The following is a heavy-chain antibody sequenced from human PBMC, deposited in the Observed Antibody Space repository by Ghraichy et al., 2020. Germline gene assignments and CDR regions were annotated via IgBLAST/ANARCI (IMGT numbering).Heavy chain of an antibody. D-gene: IGHD3-16*01. V-gene: IGHV4-34*01. CDR2: INHSGST. CDR3: ARRPSYYDYVWGSYITGWFDP. CDR1: GGSFSGYY. Sequence: SETLSLTCAVYGGSFSGYYWSWIRQPPGKGLEWIGEINHSGSTNYNPSLKSRVTISVDTSKNQFSLKLSSVTAADTAVYYCARRPSYYDYVWGSYITGWFDPWGQGTLVTVSS. J-gene: IGHJ5*02.